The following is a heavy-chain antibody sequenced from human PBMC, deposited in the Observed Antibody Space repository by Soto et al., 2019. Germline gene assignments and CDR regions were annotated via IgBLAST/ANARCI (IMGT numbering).Heavy chain of an antibody. J-gene: IGHJ4*02. CDR1: GFTFSSYS. D-gene: IGHD2-15*01. Sequence: HPGGSLRLSCAASGFTFSSYSMSWVRQAPGKGLEWVSLISGSGGTSYYADSVKGRFTISRDNSKNTLYLQMNSLRAEDTAVYYCAKSPGHLLCFDYWGQGALVTVSS. CDR2: ISGSGGTS. V-gene: IGHV3-23*01. CDR3: AKSPGHLLCFDY.